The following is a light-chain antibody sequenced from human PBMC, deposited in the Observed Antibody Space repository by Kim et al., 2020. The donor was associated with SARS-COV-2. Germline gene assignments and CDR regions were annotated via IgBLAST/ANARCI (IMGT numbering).Light chain of an antibody. CDR1: QRVGYK. V-gene: IGKV3-15*01. CDR2: GAS. J-gene: IGKJ4*01. Sequence: SPAGLSVSAGERVTLACRASQRVGYKLAWYQQRSGQAPRLLIYGASTRATGIPARFSGSGSGTDFTLTISNLQSEDFGVYYCKHDAFGGGTKLEI. CDR3: KHDA.